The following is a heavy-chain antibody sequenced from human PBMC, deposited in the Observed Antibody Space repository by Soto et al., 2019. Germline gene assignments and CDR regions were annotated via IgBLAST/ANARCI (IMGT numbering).Heavy chain of an antibody. V-gene: IGHV3-30*18. CDR1: GFTFSSYG. D-gene: IGHD3-16*01. J-gene: IGHJ6*02. CDR3: AKGGWGGGLSYYYYGMDV. CDR2: ISYDGSNK. Sequence: QVQLVESGGGVVQPGRSLRLSCAASGFTFSSYGMHWVRQAPGKGLEWVAVISYDGSNKYYADSVKGRFTISRDNSKNTLYLQMNGLRAEDTAVYYCAKGGWGGGLSYYYYGMDVWGQGTTVTVSS.